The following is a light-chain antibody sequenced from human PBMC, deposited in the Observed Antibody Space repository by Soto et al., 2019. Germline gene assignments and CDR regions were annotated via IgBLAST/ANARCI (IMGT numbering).Light chain of an antibody. Sequence: EIVMTQSPATLSVSPGERATLSCRASQSVSSNLAWYQQKPGQAPRLLIYGASTRATGIPARFSGSGSGTEFTLTISGLQSEDFAVYYCRQYNDWRGTFGQGTKVEIK. CDR3: RQYNDWRGT. CDR1: QSVSSN. V-gene: IGKV3-15*01. J-gene: IGKJ1*01. CDR2: GAS.